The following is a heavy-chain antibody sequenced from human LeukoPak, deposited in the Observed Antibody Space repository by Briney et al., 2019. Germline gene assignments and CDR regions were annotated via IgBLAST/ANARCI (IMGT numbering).Heavy chain of an antibody. Sequence: SETLSLTRTVSGGSISSYYWSWIRQPPGKGLEWIGYIYHSGSTNYNPSLESRVTMYVDTSKNQISLKLSSVTAADTAVYYCARGAYIPDSWGQGTLVTVSS. CDR2: IYHSGST. CDR3: ARGAYIPDS. CDR1: GGSISSYY. V-gene: IGHV4-59*01. D-gene: IGHD3-16*01. J-gene: IGHJ4*02.